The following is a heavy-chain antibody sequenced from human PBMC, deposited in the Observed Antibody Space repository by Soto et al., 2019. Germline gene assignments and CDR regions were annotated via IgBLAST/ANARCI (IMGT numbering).Heavy chain of an antibody. CDR1: GGTFRNYA. V-gene: IGHV1-69*01. D-gene: IGHD6-13*01. Sequence: QVQLVQSGAEVKKPGPSVKLSCKTSGGTFRNYAINWVRQAPGQGLEWMGGSIPVFGTANYAQTFQGRFTITADESTSTAYMELSSLRSEDTAVYFCAIPLPKQQLVRGAFDHWVQGTLVTVVS. J-gene: IGHJ4*02. CDR3: AIPLPKQQLVRGAFDH. CDR2: SIPVFGTA.